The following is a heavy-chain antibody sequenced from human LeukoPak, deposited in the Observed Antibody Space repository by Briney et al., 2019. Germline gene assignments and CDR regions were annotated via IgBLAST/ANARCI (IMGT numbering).Heavy chain of an antibody. D-gene: IGHD6-13*01. CDR1: GFTLYEYA. J-gene: IGHJ6*02. V-gene: IGHV3-9*01. CDR2: IRWNSGSI. CDR3: AKDVSSTSYYYYGMDV. Sequence: GRSLRLSCAVSGFTLYEYAMQWVRHAPGKGVEGVSGIRWNSGSIDYADSVKGRFTISRDNAKNSLSLQMNNLRAEDTALYYCAKDVSSTSYYYYGMDVWGQGTTVTVSS.